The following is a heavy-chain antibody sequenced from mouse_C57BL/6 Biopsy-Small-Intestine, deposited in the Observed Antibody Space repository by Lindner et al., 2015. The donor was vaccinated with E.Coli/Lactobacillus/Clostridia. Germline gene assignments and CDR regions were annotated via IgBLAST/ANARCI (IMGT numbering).Heavy chain of an antibody. CDR2: IHPGNGNT. CDR1: GYTFTNYH. Sequence: SVKVSCKASGYTFTNYHMQWVRQAPGQGLEWMGTIHPGNGNTNYAQKFQGRVTMTRDTSTSTVYMELSSLISDDTAVYYCARELPSTLSFDYWGRGTLVTVSS. D-gene: IGHD2-12*01. V-gene: IGHV1S61*01. CDR3: ARELPSTLSFDY. J-gene: IGHJ4*01.